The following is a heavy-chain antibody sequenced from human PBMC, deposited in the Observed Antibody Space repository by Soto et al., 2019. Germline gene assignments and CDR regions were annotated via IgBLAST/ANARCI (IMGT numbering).Heavy chain of an antibody. CDR2: IYYSGST. Sequence: KQSQTLSLTCTVSGGSISSSSYYWGWIRQPPGKGLEWIGSIYYSGSTYYNPSLKSRVTISVDTSKNQFSLKLSSVTAADTAVYYCASDTPEKGVRYYYMDVWGKGTTVTVSS. CDR3: ASDTPEKGVRYYYMDV. D-gene: IGHD5-18*01. CDR1: GGSISSSSYY. J-gene: IGHJ6*03. V-gene: IGHV4-39*01.